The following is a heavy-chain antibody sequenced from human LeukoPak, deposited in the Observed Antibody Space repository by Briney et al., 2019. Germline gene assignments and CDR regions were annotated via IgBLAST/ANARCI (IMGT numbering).Heavy chain of an antibody. J-gene: IGHJ6*03. CDR2: IYYSGST. CDR1: GGSISPNY. V-gene: IGHV4-59*08. CDR3: ARHLYYYMGV. Sequence: PSETLSLTCSVSGGSISPNYWSWIRQPPGRGLEWIGNIYYSGSTNYNPSLKSRVTISVDTSKNQFSLRLSSVTAADTAVYYCARHLYYYMGVWGKGTTVTVSS.